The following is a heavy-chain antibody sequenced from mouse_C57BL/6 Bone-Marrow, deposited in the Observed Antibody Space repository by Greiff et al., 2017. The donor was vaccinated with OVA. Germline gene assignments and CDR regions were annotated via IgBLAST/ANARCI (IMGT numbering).Heavy chain of an antibody. J-gene: IGHJ1*03. CDR1: GYTFTDYE. CDR3: TKGSPLYYDYDRYFDV. D-gene: IGHD2-4*01. V-gene: IGHV1-15*01. CDR2: IDPETGGT. Sequence: QVQLQQSGAELVRPGASVTLSCKASGYTFTDYEMHWVKQTPVHGLEWIGAIDPETGGTAYNQKFKGKAILTADKSSSTAYMELRSLTSEDSASYYCTKGSPLYYDYDRYFDVWGTGTTVTVSS.